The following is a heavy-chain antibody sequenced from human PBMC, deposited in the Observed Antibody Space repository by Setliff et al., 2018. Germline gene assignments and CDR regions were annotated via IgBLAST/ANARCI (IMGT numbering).Heavy chain of an antibody. CDR2: MNIDNGKT. J-gene: IGHJ4*02. CDR3: ARGYCGGIGCPAPLYYFDS. CDR1: GYTFSLYA. Sequence: ASVKVSCKASGYTFSLYAMHWLRQAPGQRLEWMGWMNIDNGKTEYSQEFQDRVTFTRDTSANTAYMELSSLRSDDMAIYYCARGYCGGIGCPAPLYYFDSWGQGTLVTVSS. D-gene: IGHD2-21*01. V-gene: IGHV1-3*03.